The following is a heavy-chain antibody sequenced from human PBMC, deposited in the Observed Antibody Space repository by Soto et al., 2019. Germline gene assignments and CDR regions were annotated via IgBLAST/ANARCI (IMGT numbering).Heavy chain of an antibody. CDR1: GGSISSGDYY. J-gene: IGHJ6*02. CDR3: ARYYYGSGSYYNGYYYYGMDV. CDR2: IYYSGST. Sequence: QVQLQESGPGLVKPSQTLSLTCTVSGGSISSGDYYWSWIRQPPGKGLEWIGYIYYSGSTYYNPSLKSRVTISVDTSKNQFSLKLSSVTAADTVVYYCARYYYGSGSYYNGYYYYGMDVWGQGTTVTVSS. D-gene: IGHD3-10*01. V-gene: IGHV4-30-4*01.